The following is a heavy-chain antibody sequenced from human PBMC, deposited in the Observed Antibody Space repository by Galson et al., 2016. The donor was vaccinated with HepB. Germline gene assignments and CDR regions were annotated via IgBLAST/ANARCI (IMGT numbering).Heavy chain of an antibody. CDR2: ITSSSNYI. Sequence: SLRLSCAASGFTFSSYSMNWVRQAPGKGLEWVSSITSSSNYIYYADSVRGRFTISRDNAKNSLHLQMNSLRAEDTAVYYCTRAYVGKARRGTYWYFDLWGQGTLVTVSS. J-gene: IGHJ2*01. CDR1: GFTFSSYS. V-gene: IGHV3-21*01. CDR3: TRAYVGKARRGTYWYFDL. D-gene: IGHD4-23*01.